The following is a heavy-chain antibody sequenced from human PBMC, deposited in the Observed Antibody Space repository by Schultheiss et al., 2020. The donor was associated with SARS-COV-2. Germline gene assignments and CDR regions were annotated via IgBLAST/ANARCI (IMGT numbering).Heavy chain of an antibody. V-gene: IGHV3-30-3*01. D-gene: IGHD2-2*01. CDR1: GFTFSSYA. CDR3: ARDRVDVVVLYSGTGDYYYYYGMDV. CDR2: ISYDGSNK. J-gene: IGHJ6*02. Sequence: GESLKISCAASGFTFSSYAMHWVRQAPGKGLEWVAVISYDGSNKYYADSVKGRFTISRDNSKNTLYLQMNSLRAEDTAVYYCARDRVDVVVLYSGTGDYYYYYGMDVWGQGTTVTVSS.